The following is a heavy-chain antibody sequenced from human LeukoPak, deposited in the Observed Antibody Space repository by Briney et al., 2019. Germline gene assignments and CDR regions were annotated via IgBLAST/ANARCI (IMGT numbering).Heavy chain of an antibody. Sequence: PSETLSLTCTVSGGSISSYYWSWIRQPPGKGLEWIGYIYYSGSTNYSPSLKSRVTISVDTSKNQFSLKLSSVTAADTAVYYCARDLGGGDVWGQGTTVTVSS. D-gene: IGHD3-10*01. V-gene: IGHV4-59*01. CDR1: GGSISSYY. CDR3: ARDLGGGDV. J-gene: IGHJ6*02. CDR2: IYYSGST.